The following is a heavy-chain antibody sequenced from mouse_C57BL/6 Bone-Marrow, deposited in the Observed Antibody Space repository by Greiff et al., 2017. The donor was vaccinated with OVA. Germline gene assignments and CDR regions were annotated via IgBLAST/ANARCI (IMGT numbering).Heavy chain of an antibody. V-gene: IGHV3-6*01. CDR2: ISYDGSN. D-gene: IGHD1-1*01. J-gene: IGHJ3*01. CDR1: GYSITSGYY. CDR3: ARDPLYYGIAY. Sequence: DVQLQESGPGLVKPSQSLSLTCSVTGYSITSGYYWNWIRQFPGNKLEWMGYISYDGSNNYNPSLKNRISITRDTSKNQFFLKLNSVTTEDTATYYCARDPLYYGIAYWGQGTLVTVSA.